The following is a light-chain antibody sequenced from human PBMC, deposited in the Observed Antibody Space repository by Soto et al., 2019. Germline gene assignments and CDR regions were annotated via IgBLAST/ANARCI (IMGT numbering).Light chain of an antibody. J-gene: IGKJ5*01. CDR2: AAS. Sequence: DIVLTQSPGTLSLSPGERATLSCRASHSVSSKYLAWYQQKPGQAPRFLIYAASSRATGIPDRFSGSGSGTDFTLTISRLEPEDFAVYYCQHYGSSPPITFGQGTRPEIK. CDR3: QHYGSSPPIT. CDR1: HSVSSKY. V-gene: IGKV3-20*01.